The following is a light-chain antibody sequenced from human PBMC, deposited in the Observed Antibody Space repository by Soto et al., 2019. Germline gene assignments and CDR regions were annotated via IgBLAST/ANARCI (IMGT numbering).Light chain of an antibody. Sequence: DIVMTQTPLSLSVTPGQPASLSCKSSQSLLHGDGHTYLFWYVQKPGQPPQLLIYEVSNRFSGVPDRFSGSGSGTYFTLTISSLQPEDFATYYCQQSYNTPRTFGQGTKVDIK. CDR1: QSLLHGDGHTY. CDR3: QQSYNTPRT. CDR2: EVS. J-gene: IGKJ1*01. V-gene: IGKV2D-29*01.